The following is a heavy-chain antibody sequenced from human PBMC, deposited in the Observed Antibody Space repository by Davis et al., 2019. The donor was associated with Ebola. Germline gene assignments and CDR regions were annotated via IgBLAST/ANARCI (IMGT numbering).Heavy chain of an antibody. CDR2: IACSGCST. V-gene: IGHV3-21*01. CDR1: AFTPTSYC. D-gene: IGHD1-26*01. CDR3: ARVVGVAGMQGSYYSDY. Sequence: PAGSLTLSCPLSAFTPTSYCTHCVRQASRSWLDWVSAIACSGCSTYYADSVKGRFTISRDNAKNSLYLQMNSLRAEDTAVYYCARVVGVAGMQGSYYSDYWGQGTLVTVSS. J-gene: IGHJ4*01.